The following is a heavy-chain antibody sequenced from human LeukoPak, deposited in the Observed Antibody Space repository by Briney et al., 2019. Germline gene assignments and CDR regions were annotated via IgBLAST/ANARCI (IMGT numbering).Heavy chain of an antibody. Sequence: ASVKVSCKASGYTFTNYYITWVRQAPGPGLEWMGWISAYNGYTNYAQKHPGRVTMTTDTSTSTAYMELRSLRSDATAVYYCARDPRHRLVWFGEETYYYYMDVWGKGTTVTISS. CDR3: ARDPRHRLVWFGEETYYYYMDV. J-gene: IGHJ6*03. CDR1: GYTFTNYY. D-gene: IGHD3-10*01. CDR2: ISAYNGYT. V-gene: IGHV1-18*01.